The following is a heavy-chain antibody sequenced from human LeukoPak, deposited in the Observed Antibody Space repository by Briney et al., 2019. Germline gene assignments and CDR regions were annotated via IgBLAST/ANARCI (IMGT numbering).Heavy chain of an antibody. J-gene: IGHJ3*02. V-gene: IGHV3-30*03. CDR2: ISPDGSNK. CDR3: TTFDM. CDR1: GFTFTNYG. Sequence: GRSLRLSCAASGFTFTNYGIHWVRLAPGKGLEWVAVISPDGSNKHYADSVKGRFTISRDDSKNTLYLQMNSLRVDDTALYYCTTFDMWGQGTMVTVSS.